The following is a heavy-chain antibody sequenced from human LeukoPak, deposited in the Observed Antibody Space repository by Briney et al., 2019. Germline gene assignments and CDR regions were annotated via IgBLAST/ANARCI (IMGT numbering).Heavy chain of an antibody. CDR1: DGSISNYY. J-gene: IGHJ4*02. V-gene: IGHV4-4*09. CDR3: ARHLTGSSVCIEY. D-gene: IGHD2-8*02. Sequence: PSETLSLTSTVSDGSISNYYWSGIRQPPGKGLEWIGDIYTSGSTNYNPSLKSRVTISVDTSKNQCSLKLSSVTAADTAVYYCARHLTGSSVCIEYWGQGTLVTVSS. CDR2: IYTSGST.